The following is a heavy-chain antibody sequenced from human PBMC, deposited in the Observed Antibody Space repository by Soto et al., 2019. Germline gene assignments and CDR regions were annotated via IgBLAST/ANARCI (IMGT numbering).Heavy chain of an antibody. D-gene: IGHD3-16*02. Sequence: QVQLVESGGGVVQPGRSLRLSCAASGFTFSSYGMHWVHQAPGKGLEWVAIVSYDGSNKYNTDSVKGRFTSSRDNSRNTLNLQMTSQTADDTAVYYCAKALGELSPESYDYWGQGTLVTVSS. J-gene: IGHJ4*02. CDR1: GFTFSSYG. CDR3: AKALGELSPESYDY. CDR2: VSYDGSNK. V-gene: IGHV3-30*18.